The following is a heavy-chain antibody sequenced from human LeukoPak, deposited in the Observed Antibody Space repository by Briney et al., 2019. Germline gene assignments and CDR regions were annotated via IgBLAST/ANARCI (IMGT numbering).Heavy chain of an antibody. D-gene: IGHD5-18*01. CDR1: GYSFTSYW. Sequence: GESLKISCKGSGYSFTSYWLGWVRQMPGKGLEWMGIIYPGDSDTRYSPSFQGQVTISADKAISTAYLQWSSLKASDTAMYYGARLGGYNNYYYYGMDVWGQGTTVTVSS. J-gene: IGHJ6*02. CDR2: IYPGDSDT. V-gene: IGHV5-51*01. CDR3: ARLGGYNNYYYYGMDV.